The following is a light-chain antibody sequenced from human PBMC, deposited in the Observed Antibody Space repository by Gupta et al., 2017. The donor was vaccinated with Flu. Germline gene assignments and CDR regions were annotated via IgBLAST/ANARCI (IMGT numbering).Light chain of an antibody. J-gene: IGKJ1*01. CDR2: GAS. Sequence: ERATLSCRASQSVSSSYLAWYQQKPGQAPRLLIYGASSRATGIPDRFSGSGSGTDFTLTISRLDPEDFAVYYCQQYGSSPPTFGQGTKVEIK. CDR1: QSVSSSY. V-gene: IGKV3-20*01. CDR3: QQYGSSPPT.